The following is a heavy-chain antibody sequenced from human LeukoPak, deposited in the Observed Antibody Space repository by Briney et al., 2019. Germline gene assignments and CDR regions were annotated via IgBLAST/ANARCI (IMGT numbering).Heavy chain of an antibody. CDR1: GYTFTSYE. CDR2: MNPNRGNT. J-gene: IGHJ4*02. D-gene: IGHD3-16*01. CDR3: AIGRITFGDVYFY. V-gene: IGHV1-8*01. Sequence: ASVTVSCMASGYTFTSYEINWVRQATGRGLEWMGWMNPNRGNTGYAQKFQGRVTMTRNTSISTAYMELSSLRSEGTAVYYCAIGRITFGDVYFYWGQGCLVTVPS.